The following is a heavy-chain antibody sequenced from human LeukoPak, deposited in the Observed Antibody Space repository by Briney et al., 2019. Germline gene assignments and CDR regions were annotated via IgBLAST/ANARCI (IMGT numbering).Heavy chain of an antibody. D-gene: IGHD6-19*01. CDR1: GGSISSYY. CDR2: IYYSGST. Sequence: SETLSLTCTVSGGSISSYYWSWIRQPPGKGLEWIGYIYYSGSTNYNPSLKSRVTISVDTSKNQFSLKLGSVTAADTAVYYCAISSGWYYFDYWGQGTLVTVSS. CDR3: AISSGWYYFDY. V-gene: IGHV4-59*08. J-gene: IGHJ4*02.